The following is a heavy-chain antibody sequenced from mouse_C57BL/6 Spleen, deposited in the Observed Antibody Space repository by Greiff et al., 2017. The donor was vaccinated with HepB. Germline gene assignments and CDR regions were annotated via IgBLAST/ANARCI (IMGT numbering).Heavy chain of an antibody. Sequence: VQLQQSGPELVKPGASVKISCKASGYAFSSSWMNWVKQRPGKGLEWIGRIYPGDGDTNYNGKFKGKATLTADKSSSTAYMQLSSLTSEDSAVYFCARNHYYGSSYYFDYWGQGTTLTVSS. V-gene: IGHV1-82*01. CDR3: ARNHYYGSSYYFDY. J-gene: IGHJ2*01. D-gene: IGHD1-1*01. CDR1: GYAFSSSW. CDR2: IYPGDGDT.